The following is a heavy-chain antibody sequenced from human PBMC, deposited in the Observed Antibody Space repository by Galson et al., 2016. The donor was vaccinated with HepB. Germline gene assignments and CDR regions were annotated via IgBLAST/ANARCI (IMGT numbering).Heavy chain of an antibody. CDR1: GFTFSSYG. CDR3: AKDGRIYCSSASCHDHFHY. D-gene: IGHD2-2*01. J-gene: IGHJ4*02. Sequence: SLRLSCAASGFTFSSYGMHWVRQAPGKGPEWVAFISYDGSNKKYADSVKGRFTISRDNSKKTLYLQMNSPRAEDTVVYYCAKDGRIYCSSASCHDHFHYWGQGTLVTVSS. V-gene: IGHV3-30*18. CDR2: ISYDGSNK.